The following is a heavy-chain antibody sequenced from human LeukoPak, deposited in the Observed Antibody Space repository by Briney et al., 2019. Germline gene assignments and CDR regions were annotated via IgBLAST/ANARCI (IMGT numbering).Heavy chain of an antibody. CDR1: GGSISSSSYY. V-gene: IGHV4-39*07. Sequence: SETLSLTCTVSGGSISSSSYYWGWIRQPPGKGLEWIGSIYYSGSTYYNPSLKSRVTISVDTSKNQFSLKLSSVTAADTAVYYCARGYCTNGVCPDAFDIWGQGTMVTASS. CDR3: ARGYCTNGVCPDAFDI. J-gene: IGHJ3*02. D-gene: IGHD2-8*01. CDR2: IYYSGST.